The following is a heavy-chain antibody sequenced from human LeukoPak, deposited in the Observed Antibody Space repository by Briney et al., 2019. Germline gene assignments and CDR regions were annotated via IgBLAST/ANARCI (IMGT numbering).Heavy chain of an antibody. V-gene: IGHV3-15*01. CDR3: TTEDIVVVPAALYY. J-gene: IGHJ4*02. D-gene: IGHD2-2*01. CDR2: IKSKTDGGTT. Sequence: GGSLRLSCAASGFTFSNAWMSWVRQAPGKGLEWVGRIKSKTDGGTTDDAAPVKGRFTISRDYSKNTLYLQMKSLKTEDTAVYYCTTEDIVVVPAALYYWGQGTPVTVSS. CDR1: GFTFSNAW.